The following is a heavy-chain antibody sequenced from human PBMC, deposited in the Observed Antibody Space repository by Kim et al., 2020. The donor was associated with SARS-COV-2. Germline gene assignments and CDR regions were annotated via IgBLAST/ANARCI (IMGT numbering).Heavy chain of an antibody. D-gene: IGHD1-26*01. CDR3: ARQYEWELPAHFDY. J-gene: IGHJ4*02. Sequence: ASVNVSCKASGYTFTSYGISWVRQAPGQGLEWMGWISAYNGNTNYAQKLQGRVTMTTDTSTSTAYMELRSLRSDDTAVYYCARQYEWELPAHFDYWGQGTLVTVSS. CDR1: GYTFTSYG. CDR2: ISAYNGNT. V-gene: IGHV1-18*01.